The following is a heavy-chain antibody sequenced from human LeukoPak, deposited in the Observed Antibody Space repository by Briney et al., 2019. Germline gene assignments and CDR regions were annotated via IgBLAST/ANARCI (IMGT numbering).Heavy chain of an antibody. Sequence: SETLSLTCTVSSGSISSYYWSWIRQPPGKGLEWIGYIYYSGSTNYNPSLKSRVTISVDTSKNQFSLKLSSVTAADTAVYYCARGDGYSYGYYFDYWGQGTLVTVSS. CDR3: ARGDGYSYGYYFDY. V-gene: IGHV4-59*01. D-gene: IGHD5-18*01. J-gene: IGHJ4*02. CDR1: SGSISSYY. CDR2: IYYSGST.